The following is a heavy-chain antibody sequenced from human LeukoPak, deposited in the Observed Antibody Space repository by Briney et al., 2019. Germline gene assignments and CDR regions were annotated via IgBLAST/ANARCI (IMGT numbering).Heavy chain of an antibody. Sequence: GASVKVSCKVSGYTFGAYGLSWVQQAPDQGLEWLGWIAPYEGDTQYTPKLQDRIILTADTATTTVYMELRSLRIDDTAVYYCASNFIRTGYFGEYYLHWGQGTQVVVSS. CDR2: IAPYEGDT. CDR1: GYTFGAYG. V-gene: IGHV1-18*01. D-gene: IGHD3-9*01. CDR3: ASNFIRTGYFGEYYLH. J-gene: IGHJ1*01.